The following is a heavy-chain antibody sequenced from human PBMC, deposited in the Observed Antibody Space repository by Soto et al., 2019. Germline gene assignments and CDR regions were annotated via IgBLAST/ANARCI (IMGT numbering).Heavy chain of an antibody. J-gene: IGHJ6*03. CDR3: ARDRGPGRGSYYYMDV. CDR2: IYSGGST. D-gene: IGHD1-26*01. CDR1: GFTVSSNY. V-gene: IGHV3-53*04. Sequence: GGSLRLSCAASGFTVSSNYMSWVRQAPGKGLEWVSVIYSGGSTYYADSVKGRFTISRHNSKNTLYLQMNSLRAEDTAVYYCARDRGPGRGSYYYMDVWGKGTTVTVSS.